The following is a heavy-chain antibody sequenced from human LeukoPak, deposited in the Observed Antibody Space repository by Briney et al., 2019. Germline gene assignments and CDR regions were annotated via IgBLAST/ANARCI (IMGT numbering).Heavy chain of an antibody. CDR1: GFTFRTHW. CDR2: IKQDGSEK. CDR3: ARGLEWPGKPTLVSDY. J-gene: IGHJ4*02. D-gene: IGHD3-3*01. Sequence: GGSLRLSCAASGFTFRTHWMSWFRQAPGKGLEWVANIKQDGSEKYFVDSVKGRFTISRDNAKNSLGLQMSSLRVEDTAVYYCARGLEWPGKPTLVSDYWGQGTLVTVSS. V-gene: IGHV3-7*03.